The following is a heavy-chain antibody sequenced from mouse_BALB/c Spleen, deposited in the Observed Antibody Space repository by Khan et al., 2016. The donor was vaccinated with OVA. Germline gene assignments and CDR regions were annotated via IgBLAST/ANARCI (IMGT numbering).Heavy chain of an antibody. J-gene: IGHJ2*01. CDR2: MYPGSGST. Sequence: QVQLQQSRPELVKPGASVKMSCKASGYIFTDYIISWVKQRTGQGLEWIGEMYPGSGSTYYNEKFKGKATLTADKSSNTAYMQLSSLTSEDSAVYFCARFETTVADYWGQGTTLTVSS. D-gene: IGHD1-1*01. V-gene: IGHV1-77*01. CDR3: ARFETTVADY. CDR1: GYIFTDYI.